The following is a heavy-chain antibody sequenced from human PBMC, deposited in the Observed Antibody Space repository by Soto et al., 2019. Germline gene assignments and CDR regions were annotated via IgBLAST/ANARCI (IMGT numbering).Heavy chain of an antibody. Sequence: GGSLRLSCAASGFTFSIYWMSWVRQAPGKGLEWVANIKQDGSEKYYVDSVKGRFTISRDNAKNSLYLQMNSLRAEDTAVYYCAGYYDILTGFDYWGQGTLVTVSS. V-gene: IGHV3-7*02. CDR1: GFTFSIYW. D-gene: IGHD3-9*01. CDR3: AGYYDILTGFDY. CDR2: IKQDGSEK. J-gene: IGHJ4*02.